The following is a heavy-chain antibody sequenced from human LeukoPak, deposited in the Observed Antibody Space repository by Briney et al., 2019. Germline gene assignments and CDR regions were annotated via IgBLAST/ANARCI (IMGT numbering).Heavy chain of an antibody. Sequence: GGSLRLSCAASGFTFSSYSMNWVRQAPGKGLEWVSSISSSSSYIYYADSVKGRFTISRDNAKNSLYLQMNSLRAEDTAVYYCARVGGSYYLNWFDPWGQGTLVTVSS. CDR1: GFTFSSYS. D-gene: IGHD1-26*01. CDR2: ISSSSSYI. V-gene: IGHV3-21*01. CDR3: ARVGGSYYLNWFDP. J-gene: IGHJ5*02.